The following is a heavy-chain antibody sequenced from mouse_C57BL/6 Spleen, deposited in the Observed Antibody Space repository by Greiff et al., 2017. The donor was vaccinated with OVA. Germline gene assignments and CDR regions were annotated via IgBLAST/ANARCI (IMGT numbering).Heavy chain of an antibody. CDR3: ARRAYYYDFDY. Sequence: QVQLQQSGAELVKPGASVKISCKASGYAFSSYWMNWVKQRPGKGLEWIGKIYPGDGDTNYNGKFKGKATLTADKSSSTAYMQLSSLTSEDSAVYFCARRAYYYDFDYWGQGTTLTVSS. J-gene: IGHJ2*01. CDR2: IYPGDGDT. D-gene: IGHD1-1*01. CDR1: GYAFSSYW. V-gene: IGHV1-80*01.